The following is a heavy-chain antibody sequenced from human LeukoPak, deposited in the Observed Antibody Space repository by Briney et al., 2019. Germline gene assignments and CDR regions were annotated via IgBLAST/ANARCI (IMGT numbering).Heavy chain of an antibody. CDR2: ISGSGDNT. D-gene: IGHD1-1*01. Sequence: GGSLRLSCAASGFTFSSYAMSWVRQAPGKGLEWVSGISGSGDNTYYADSVKGRFTISRDNSKNTLYVQMNSLRVEDTAVYYCAKDTYWSRIGWFDPWGQGSLVTVSS. J-gene: IGHJ5*02. CDR3: AKDTYWSRIGWFDP. CDR1: GFTFSSYA. V-gene: IGHV3-23*01.